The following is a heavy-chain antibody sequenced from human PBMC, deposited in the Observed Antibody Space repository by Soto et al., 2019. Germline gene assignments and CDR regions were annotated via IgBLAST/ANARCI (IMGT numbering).Heavy chain of an antibody. J-gene: IGHJ5*02. CDR1: GLTFSSYG. D-gene: IGHD6-19*01. V-gene: IGHV3-33*01. CDR3: ARDRDSSGWYAFGP. Sequence: GGSLRLSCAASGLTFSSYGMHWVRQAPGKGLEWVAVIWYDGSNKYYADSVKGRFTISRDNSKNTLYLKMNSLRAEDTAVYFCARDRDSSGWYAFGPWGQGTLVTVSS. CDR2: IWYDGSNK.